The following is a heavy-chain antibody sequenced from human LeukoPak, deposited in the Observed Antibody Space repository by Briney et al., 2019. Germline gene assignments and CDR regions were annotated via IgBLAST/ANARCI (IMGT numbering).Heavy chain of an antibody. D-gene: IGHD5-12*01. CDR1: GCSMSGYY. V-gene: IGHV4-59*01. CDR3: ARRRVYSGSGEFDF. J-gene: IGHJ4*02. Sequence: SETLSLTCTVSGCSMSGYYWSWIRQPPGKGLKWIGYIHYSGTTNYNPSLKSRVTISLDTSRNQFSLKLRSVTTADTAVYYCARRRVYSGSGEFDFWGQGTLVTVSS. CDR2: IHYSGTT.